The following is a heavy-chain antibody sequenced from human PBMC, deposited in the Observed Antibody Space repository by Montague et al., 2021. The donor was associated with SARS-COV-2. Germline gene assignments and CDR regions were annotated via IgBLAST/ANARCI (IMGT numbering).Heavy chain of an antibody. CDR3: ASSGITLTGLDAFDI. CDR2: TYYRSKWDS. D-gene: IGHD3-9*01. J-gene: IGHJ3*02. V-gene: IGHV6-1*01. Sequence: CAISGDSVSGKSVAWNWNRQSPSRGLEWLGRTYYRSKWDSDYAESVKRRLVITPDTSKNQVSLQLNSVIPEDTAVYFCASSGITLTGLDAFDIWGQGTMVTVSS. CDR1: GDSVSGKSVA.